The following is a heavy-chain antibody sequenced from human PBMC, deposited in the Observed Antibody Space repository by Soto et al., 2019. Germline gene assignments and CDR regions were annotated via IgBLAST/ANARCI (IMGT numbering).Heavy chain of an antibody. CDR1: GFIFTNYA. V-gene: IGHV3-23*01. Sequence: GGSLRLCCAASGFIFTNYAMNWVRQAPGKGLEWVSVIGGRGNSAYYADSVQGRFTISRDNSKNTLSLQMSSLTADDTAIYYCVREGRGSFDFWGRGTMVTV. CDR2: IGGRGNSA. D-gene: IGHD5-12*01. J-gene: IGHJ3*01. CDR3: VREGRGSFDF.